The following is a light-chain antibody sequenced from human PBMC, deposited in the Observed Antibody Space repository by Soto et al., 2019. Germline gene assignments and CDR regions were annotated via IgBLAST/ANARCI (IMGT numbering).Light chain of an antibody. CDR3: QQCYSTPQT. CDR1: RSVLYSSNNKNY. CDR2: WAS. Sequence: DIVMTQSPDSLAVSLGERATINCKSSRSVLYSSNNKNYLAWYQQKPGQPPKLLIYWASTRESGVPDRFSGSGSGTDFTLTISSLQAEDVAVYYCQQCYSTPQTFGQGTKVDIK. V-gene: IGKV4-1*01. J-gene: IGKJ1*01.